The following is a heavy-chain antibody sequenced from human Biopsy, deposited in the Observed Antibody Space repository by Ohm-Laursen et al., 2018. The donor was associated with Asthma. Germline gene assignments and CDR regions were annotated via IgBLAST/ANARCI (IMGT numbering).Heavy chain of an antibody. D-gene: IGHD5-12*01. CDR2: ISYDGSNK. Sequence: SLRLSCAASGFTFSRYGMHWVRQAPGKGLEWVAVISYDGSNKYYGDSVQGRFTISRDNSKNTLYLQMSSLRAEDTAVYFCARDSGSDYDWDPLDYWGQGTLVTVSS. CDR3: ARDSGSDYDWDPLDY. V-gene: IGHV3-30*03. J-gene: IGHJ4*02. CDR1: GFTFSRYG.